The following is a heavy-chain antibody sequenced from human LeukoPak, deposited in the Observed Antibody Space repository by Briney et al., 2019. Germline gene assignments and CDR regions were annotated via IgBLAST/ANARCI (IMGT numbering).Heavy chain of an antibody. CDR1: GFTFSSYG. CDR2: IKQDGSEV. D-gene: IGHD6-6*01. V-gene: IGHV3-7*01. J-gene: IGHJ4*02. Sequence: GGSLRLSCAASGFTFSSYGMHWVRQAPGKGLEWVANIKQDGSEVYYVDSVEGRFTVSRDNAKNSLSLQMNSLRGEDTAVYYCVRALGSSSSDFWGQGTLVTVSS. CDR3: VRALGSSSSDF.